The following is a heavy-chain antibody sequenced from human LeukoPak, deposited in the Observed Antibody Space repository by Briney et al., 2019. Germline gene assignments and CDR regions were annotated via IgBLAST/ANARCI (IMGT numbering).Heavy chain of an antibody. CDR2: IYTSGGI. V-gene: IGHV4-4*07. CDR1: GGSISDYY. Sequence: SETLSLTCTVSGGSISDYYWSWIRQPAEKGLECIGRIYTSGGIDYIPSFKSRVTLSVDKSKNQFFLKLTSVTAADTAVYYCAGRDYWGQGTLVTVSS. D-gene: IGHD1-26*01. CDR3: AGRDY. J-gene: IGHJ4*02.